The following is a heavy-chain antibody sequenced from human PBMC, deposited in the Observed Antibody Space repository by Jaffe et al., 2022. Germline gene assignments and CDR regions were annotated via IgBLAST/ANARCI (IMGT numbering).Heavy chain of an antibody. V-gene: IGHV3-23*01. D-gene: IGHD3-3*01. J-gene: IGHJ4*02. CDR2: ISGSGGST. Sequence: EVQLLESGGGLVQPGGSLRLSCAASGFTFSSYAMSWVRQAPGKGLEWVSAISGSGGSTYYADSVKGRFTISRDNSKNTLYLQMNSLRAEDTAVYYCAKESPRRFLEWSRPRGYFDYWGQGTLVTVSS. CDR3: AKESPRRFLEWSRPRGYFDY. CDR1: GFTFSSYA.